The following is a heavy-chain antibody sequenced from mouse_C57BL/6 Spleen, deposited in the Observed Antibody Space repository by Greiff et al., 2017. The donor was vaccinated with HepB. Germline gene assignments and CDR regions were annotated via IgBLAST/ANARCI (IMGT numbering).Heavy chain of an antibody. CDR2: IDPSDSYT. J-gene: IGHJ3*01. CDR3: ARKGIGSSFPFAY. CDR1: GYTFTSYW. D-gene: IGHD1-1*01. Sequence: VQLQQPGAELVKPGASVKLSCKASGYTFTSYWMQWVKQRPGQGLEWIGEIDPSDSYTNYNQKFKGKATLTVDTSSSTAYMQLSSLTSEDSAVYYCARKGIGSSFPFAYWGQGTLVTVSA. V-gene: IGHV1-50*01.